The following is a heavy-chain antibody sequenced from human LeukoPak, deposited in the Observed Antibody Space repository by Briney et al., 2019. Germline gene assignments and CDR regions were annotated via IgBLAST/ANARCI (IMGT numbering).Heavy chain of an antibody. CDR3: TTKAMVRGVITYYYYMDV. J-gene: IGHJ6*03. Sequence: GGSLRLSCAASGLTFSNAWMSWVRQAPGKGLEWVGRIKSKTDGGTADYAAPVKGRFTISRDDSKNTLYLQMNSLKTEDTAVYYCTTKAMVRGVITYYYYMDVWGKGTTVTVSS. CDR2: IKSKTDGGTA. V-gene: IGHV3-15*01. D-gene: IGHD3-10*01. CDR1: GLTFSNAW.